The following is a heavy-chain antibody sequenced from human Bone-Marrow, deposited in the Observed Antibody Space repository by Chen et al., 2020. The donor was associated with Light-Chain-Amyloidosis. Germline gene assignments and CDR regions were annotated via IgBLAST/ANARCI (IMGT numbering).Heavy chain of an antibody. J-gene: IGHJ5*02. V-gene: IGHV4-34*01. D-gene: IGHD4-17*01. CDR1: GGSFSGYY. Sequence: QVQLQQWGAGLLKPSETLSLTCAVYGGSFSGYYWSWIRQPPGKGLEWIGEINHSGSTNYNPSLKSRVTMSIDMPKNQFTLQLTSVTAADTAFYYCARDVTRDYGEGYRGWFDPWGQGTQVIVST. CDR3: ARDVTRDYGEGYRGWFDP. CDR2: INHSGST.